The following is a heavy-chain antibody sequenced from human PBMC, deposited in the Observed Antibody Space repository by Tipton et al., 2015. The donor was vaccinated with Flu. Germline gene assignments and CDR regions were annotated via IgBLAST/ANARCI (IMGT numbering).Heavy chain of an antibody. D-gene: IGHD3-22*01. V-gene: IGHV4-59*01. CDR3: ARERLGEYNSSGYPDY. CDR2: IYHSGNT. CDR1: GGSISSYY. Sequence: TLSLTCTVSGGSISSYYWNWIRQPPGKGLEWIGYIYHSGNTNYNPSLKSRVIISVDTSKNQFSLKLSSVTAADTAVYFCARERLGEYNSSGYPDYWGQGTLVTVSS. J-gene: IGHJ4*02.